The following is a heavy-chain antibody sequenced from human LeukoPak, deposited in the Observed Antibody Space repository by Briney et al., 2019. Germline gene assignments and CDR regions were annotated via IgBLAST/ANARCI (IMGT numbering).Heavy chain of an antibody. CDR2: ISSSGSTI. J-gene: IGHJ6*03. Sequence: GGSLRLSCAASGFTFSSYEMNWVRQAPGKGLEWVSYISSSGSTIFYADSVKGRFTISRDNAKNSLYLHMNRMSAGDEAVYFCSRHSIAAAGLRYYYYYLDVWGKGTMVTVSS. V-gene: IGHV3-48*03. CDR1: GFTFSSYE. D-gene: IGHD6-13*01. CDR3: SRHSIAAAGLRYYYYYLDV.